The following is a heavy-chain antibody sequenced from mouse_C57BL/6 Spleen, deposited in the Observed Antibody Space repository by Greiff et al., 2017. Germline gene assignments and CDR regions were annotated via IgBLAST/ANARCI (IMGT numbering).Heavy chain of an antibody. CDR2: IDPPDSYT. J-gene: IGHJ2*01. D-gene: IGHD1-1*01. CDR1: GYTFTSYW. V-gene: IGHV1-69*01. Sequence: QVQLQQPGAELVMPGASVKLSCKASGYTFTSYWMHWVKQRPGQGLEWIGEIDPPDSYTNYNQKFKGKSTLTVDKSSSTAYMQLSSLTSEDSAVYYCARSPYYYGSSYFDYWGQGTTLTVSS. CDR3: ARSPYYYGSSYFDY.